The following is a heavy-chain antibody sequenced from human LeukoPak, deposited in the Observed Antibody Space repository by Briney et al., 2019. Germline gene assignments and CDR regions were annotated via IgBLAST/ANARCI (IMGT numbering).Heavy chain of an antibody. CDR1: GGSISSYY. V-gene: IGHV4-59*01. D-gene: IGHD2-8*01. Sequence: SETLSLTCTVSGGSISSYYWSWIRQPPGKGLEWIGYIYYSGSTNYNPSLKSRVTISVDTSKNQFSLKLSSVTAADTAVYYCARYYYFDYWGQGTLVTVSS. J-gene: IGHJ4*02. CDR3: ARYYYFDY. CDR2: IYYSGST.